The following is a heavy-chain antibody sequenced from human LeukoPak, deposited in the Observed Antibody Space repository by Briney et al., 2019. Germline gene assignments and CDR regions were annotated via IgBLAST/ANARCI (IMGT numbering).Heavy chain of an antibody. CDR1: GGTFSSYA. D-gene: IGHD3-10*01. V-gene: IGHV1-69*06. CDR2: IIPIFGTA. Sequence: SVEVSCKASGGTFSSYAISWVRQAPGQGLEWMGGIIPIFGTANYAQKFQGRVTITADKSTSTAYMELSSLRSEDTAVYYCARGSMVRGVIINDYWGQGTLVTVSS. J-gene: IGHJ4*02. CDR3: ARGSMVRGVIINDY.